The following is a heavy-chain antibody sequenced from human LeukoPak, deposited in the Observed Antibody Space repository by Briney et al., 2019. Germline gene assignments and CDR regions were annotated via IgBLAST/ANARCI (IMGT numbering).Heavy chain of an antibody. V-gene: IGHV1-8*03. J-gene: IGHJ4*02. CDR2: MNPNSGNT. D-gene: IGHD3-10*01. CDR3: ARGLGSFGLVPGADY. CDR1: GYTFTNYD. Sequence: GASVTVSCKASGYTFTNYDINWVRQATGQGLEWMGWMNPNSGNTGYAQKLQGRVTFTRDTSISTAYMELSSLRSEDTAVYYCARGLGSFGLVPGADYWGQGTLVTVSS.